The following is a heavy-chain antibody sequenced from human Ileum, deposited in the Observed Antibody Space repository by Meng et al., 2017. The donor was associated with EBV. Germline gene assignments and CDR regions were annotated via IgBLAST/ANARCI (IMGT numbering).Heavy chain of an antibody. CDR2: IYRSGSS. J-gene: IGHJ4*02. CDR3: ARDPAYPRGLFDS. V-gene: IGHV4-39*07. Sequence: HLRLHEVCPGLLKPSETLSLTCSVSGDSISNSDHYWNWIRRSPGKGLEWIASIYRSGSSYFDPSLKSRVSLSLDTSKNQFSLKLSSVTAADTALYYCARDPAYPRGLFDSWGQGILVTVSS. CDR1: GDSISNSDHY. D-gene: IGHD3-10*01.